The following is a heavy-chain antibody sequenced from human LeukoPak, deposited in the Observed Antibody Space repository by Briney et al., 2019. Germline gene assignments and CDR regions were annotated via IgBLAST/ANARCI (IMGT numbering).Heavy chain of an antibody. Sequence: GGSLRLSCAASGFTFSSYWMQWARQAPGKGLVWVSRINSDGSSTSYADSVKGRFTISRDNAKNTLYLQMISLRAEDTAVYYCVSLGRIAVAGTSKTEYCQHWGQGTLVTVSS. CDR2: INSDGSST. CDR1: GFTFSSYW. CDR3: VSLGRIAVAGTSKTEYCQH. D-gene: IGHD6-19*01. J-gene: IGHJ1*01. V-gene: IGHV3-74*01.